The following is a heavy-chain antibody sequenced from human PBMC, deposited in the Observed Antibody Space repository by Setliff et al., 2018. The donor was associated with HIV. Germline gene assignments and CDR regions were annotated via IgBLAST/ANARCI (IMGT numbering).Heavy chain of an antibody. J-gene: IGHJ4*02. CDR2: IYYSGST. CDR1: GGSISSSSHY. D-gene: IGHD5-18*01. V-gene: IGHV4-39*01. CDR3: ARQDSYSYGYNYFDY. Sequence: SETLSLTCTVSGGSISSSSHYWGWIRQPPGKGLEWIGSIYYSGSTYYNPSLKSRVTISVDTSKNQFSLKLSSVTAADTAVYYCARQDSYSYGYNYFDYWGQGTLVTVSS.